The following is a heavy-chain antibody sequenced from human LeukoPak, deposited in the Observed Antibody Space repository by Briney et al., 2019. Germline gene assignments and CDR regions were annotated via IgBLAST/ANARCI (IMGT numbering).Heavy chain of an antibody. D-gene: IGHD3-22*01. V-gene: IGHV4-38-2*02. Sequence: SETLSLTCTVSGYSISSGYYWGWIRQPPGKGLEWIGSIYYSGSTYYNPSLKSRVTISVDTSKNQFSLKLSSVTAADTAVYYCARENSYYDSSGYRPAFDIWGQGTMVTVSS. J-gene: IGHJ3*02. CDR3: ARENSYYDSSGYRPAFDI. CDR2: IYYSGST. CDR1: GYSISSGYY.